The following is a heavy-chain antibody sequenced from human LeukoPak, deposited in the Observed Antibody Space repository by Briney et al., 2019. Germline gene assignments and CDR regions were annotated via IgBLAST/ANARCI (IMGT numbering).Heavy chain of an antibody. CDR1: GYSISSGYY. J-gene: IGHJ4*02. CDR2: IYHSGST. V-gene: IGHV4-38-2*01. Sequence: SETLSLTCAVSGYSISSGYYWGWIRQPPGKGLEWIGSIYHSGSTNYNPSLKSRVTISEDTSKNQFSLKLSSVTAADTAVYYCARLRGYFDYWGQGTLVTVSS. CDR3: ARLRGYFDY.